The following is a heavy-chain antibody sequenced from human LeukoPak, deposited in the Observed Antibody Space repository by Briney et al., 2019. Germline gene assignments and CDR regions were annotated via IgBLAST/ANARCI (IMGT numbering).Heavy chain of an antibody. J-gene: IGHJ4*02. Sequence: PSETLSLTCTVSGGSISSYYWSWIRQPPGKGLEWIGYIYYSGSTNYNPSLKSRVTISVDTSKNQFSLKLSSVPAADTAVYYCARLFGYSSGWYDYWGQGTLVTVSS. CDR1: GGSISSYY. V-gene: IGHV4-59*08. D-gene: IGHD6-19*01. CDR2: IYYSGST. CDR3: ARLFGYSSGWYDY.